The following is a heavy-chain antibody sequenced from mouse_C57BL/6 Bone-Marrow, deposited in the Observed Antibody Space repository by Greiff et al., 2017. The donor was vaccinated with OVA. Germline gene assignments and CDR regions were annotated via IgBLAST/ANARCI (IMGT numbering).Heavy chain of an antibody. CDR2: IWSGGST. CDR1: GFSLTSYG. J-gene: IGHJ4*01. V-gene: IGHV2-2*01. D-gene: IGHD2-4*01. CDR3: AREEGGLRRYYAMDY. Sequence: QVQLQQSGPGLVQPSQSLSITCTASGFSLTSYGVHWVRQSPGKGLEWLGVIWSGGSTDYNAAFISRPSISKAYSKSQVFCMMTSLQADDTSIDYCAREEGGLRRYYAMDYWGQGTSVTVSS.